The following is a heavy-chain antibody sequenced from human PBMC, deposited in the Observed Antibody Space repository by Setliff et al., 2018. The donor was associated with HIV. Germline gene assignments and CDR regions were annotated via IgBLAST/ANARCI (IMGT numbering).Heavy chain of an antibody. CDR2: IFISGST. CDR3: ARFCRGGSCPDY. CDR1: GGSISNDSYY. J-gene: IGHJ4*02. D-gene: IGHD2-15*01. Sequence: SETLSLTCIVSGGSISNDSYYWTWIRQPAGKGLEWIGHIFISGSTNCNPSLKSRVTISIDTSKNQFSLKLTSVTAADTAMYYCARFCRGGSCPDYWGQGTLVTVSS. V-gene: IGHV4-61*09.